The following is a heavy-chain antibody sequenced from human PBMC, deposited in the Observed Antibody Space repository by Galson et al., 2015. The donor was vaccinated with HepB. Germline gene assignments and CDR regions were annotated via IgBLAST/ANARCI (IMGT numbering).Heavy chain of an antibody. CDR2: ISYDGSNK. V-gene: IGHV3-30*18. CDR1: GFTFSSYG. CDR3: AKSRGPSGWELLDY. J-gene: IGHJ4*02. Sequence: SLRLFCAASGFTFSSYGMHWVRQAPGKGLEWVAVISYDGSNKYYADSVKGRFTISRDNSKNTLYLQMNSLRAEDTAVYYCAKSRGPSGWELLDYWGQGTLVTVSS. D-gene: IGHD1-26*01.